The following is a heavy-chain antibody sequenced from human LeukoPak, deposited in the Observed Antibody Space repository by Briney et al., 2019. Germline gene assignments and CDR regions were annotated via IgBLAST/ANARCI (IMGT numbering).Heavy chain of an antibody. CDR2: IKQDGSEK. Sequence: GGSLRLSCAASRFTFSSYWMSWVRQAPGKGLEWVANIKQDGSEKYYVDSVKGRFTISRDNAKNSLYLQMNSLRAEDTAVYYCARDRYYYGSGSYPGDYWGQGTLVTVSS. CDR3: ARDRYYYGSGSYPGDY. D-gene: IGHD3-10*01. CDR1: RFTFSSYW. J-gene: IGHJ4*02. V-gene: IGHV3-7*01.